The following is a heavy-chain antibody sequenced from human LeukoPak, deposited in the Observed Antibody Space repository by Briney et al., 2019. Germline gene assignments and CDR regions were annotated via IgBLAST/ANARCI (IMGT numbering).Heavy chain of an antibody. CDR2: ISTYNGNT. D-gene: IGHD1-7*01. Sequence: ASVTVSCTASGYTFTSYGIYWVRQAPGQGLEWMGWISTYNGNTDYAQKLQGRVTMATDTSTSTAYMELRSLRSDDTAVYYCARVNYYFDYWGQGTLVTVSS. CDR3: ARVNYYFDY. V-gene: IGHV1-18*01. CDR1: GYTFTSYG. J-gene: IGHJ4*02.